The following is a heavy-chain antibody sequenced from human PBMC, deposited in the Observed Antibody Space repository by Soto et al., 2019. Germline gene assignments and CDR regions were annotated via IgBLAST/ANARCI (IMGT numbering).Heavy chain of an antibody. CDR3: AAQGLYSGSYHDY. Sequence: QSGGSLRLSCAASGFTFSSYGMHWVRQAPGKGLEWVAVISYDGSNKYYADSVKGRFTISRDNSKNTLYLQMNSLRAEDTAVYYCAAQGLYSGSYHDYWGQGTLVTVSS. CDR2: ISYDGSNK. J-gene: IGHJ4*02. V-gene: IGHV3-30*03. CDR1: GFTFSSYG. D-gene: IGHD1-26*01.